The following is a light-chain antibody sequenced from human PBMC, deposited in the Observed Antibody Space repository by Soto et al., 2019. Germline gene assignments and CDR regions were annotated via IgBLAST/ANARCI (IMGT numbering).Light chain of an antibody. J-gene: IGLJ1*01. CDR3: QSYDSSLSGRYV. V-gene: IGLV1-40*01. CDR2: GNT. CDR1: SSNIGAGYD. Sequence: QSALTQPPSVSGAPGQTVTISCTGTSSNIGAGYDVHWYQQLPGTAPKLLIYGNTKRPSGVPDRISGSKSGTSASLAVTGLQAEDEADYYCQSYDSSLSGRYVFGTGTKVTVL.